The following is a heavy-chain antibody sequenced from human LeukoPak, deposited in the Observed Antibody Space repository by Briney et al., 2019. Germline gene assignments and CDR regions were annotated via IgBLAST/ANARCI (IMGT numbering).Heavy chain of an antibody. J-gene: IGHJ4*02. CDR3: AKDGSSGDYYYFDY. D-gene: IGHD3-22*01. V-gene: IGHV3-23*01. CDR1: GFSFSSYA. Sequence: PGGSLRLSCAASGFSFSSYAMSWVRQAPGKGLEWVSAISGSGGSTFYADPVKGRFTISRDNSKNTLYLQMNSLRAEDTAVYYCAKDGSSGDYYYFDYWGQGSLVTVSS. CDR2: ISGSGGST.